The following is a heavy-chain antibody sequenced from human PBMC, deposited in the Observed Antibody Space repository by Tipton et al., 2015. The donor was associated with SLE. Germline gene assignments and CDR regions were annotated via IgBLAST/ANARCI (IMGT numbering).Heavy chain of an antibody. CDR1: GYTFTSYY. D-gene: IGHD5-18*01. Sequence: QLVQSGAEVKKPGASVKVSCKASGYTFTSYYMHWVRQAPGQGLEWMGIINPSGGSTSYAQKFQGRVTMTRDTSTSTVYMELSSLRSEDTAVYYCARDLDTAMPTSYMVVWGKGTTVPVSS. J-gene: IGHJ6*03. CDR2: INPSGGST. CDR3: ARDLDTAMPTSYMVV. V-gene: IGHV1-46*01.